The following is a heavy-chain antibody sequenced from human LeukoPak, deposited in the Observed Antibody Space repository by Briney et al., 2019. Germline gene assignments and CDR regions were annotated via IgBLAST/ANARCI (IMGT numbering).Heavy chain of an antibody. CDR3: ARVDRYHFYLDV. CDR1: GGTFRTYS. V-gene: IGHV1-69*05. J-gene: IGHJ6*03. Sequence: ASVKVSCKASGGTFRTYSVTWARQAPGQGLEWMGGIIPIFGTPNYAQKFQGRVKVTTDDATGTAYMELSSLMSEDTAIYYCARVDRYHFYLDVWGKGTPVTVSS. CDR2: IIPIFGTP.